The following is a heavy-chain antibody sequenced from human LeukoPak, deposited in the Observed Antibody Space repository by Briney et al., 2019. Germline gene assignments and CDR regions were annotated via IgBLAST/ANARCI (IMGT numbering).Heavy chain of an antibody. CDR2: INSDGSST. D-gene: IGHD2-2*01. Sequence: SGGSLRLSCAASGFTFSSYWMHWVRQAPGKGLVWVSRINSDGSSTSYADSVKGRFTISRDNAKNTLYLQMNSLRAEDTAVYYCARVPYCSTSCYAFDYWGQGTLVTVSS. J-gene: IGHJ4*02. V-gene: IGHV3-74*01. CDR3: ARVPYCSTSCYAFDY. CDR1: GFTFSSYW.